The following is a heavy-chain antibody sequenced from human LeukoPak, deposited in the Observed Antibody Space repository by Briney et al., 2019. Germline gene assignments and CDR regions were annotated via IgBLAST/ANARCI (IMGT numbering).Heavy chain of an antibody. CDR1: GYTFTSYY. CDR2: INPSGGST. V-gene: IGHV1-46*01. CDR3: ARGVAVAGTWNWFDP. J-gene: IGHJ5*02. Sequence: ASVKVSCKASGYTFTSYYMHWVRQAPGQGLEWMGIINPSGGSTSYAQKFQGRVTMTRDTSTSTVYMELSSLRSEDTVVYYCARGVAVAGTWNWFDPWGQGTLVTVSS. D-gene: IGHD6-19*01.